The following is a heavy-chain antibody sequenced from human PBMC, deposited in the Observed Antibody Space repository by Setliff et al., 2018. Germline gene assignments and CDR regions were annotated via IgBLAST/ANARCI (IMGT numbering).Heavy chain of an antibody. J-gene: IGHJ4*02. CDR1: GESFSNNY. Sequence: SETLSLTCSVYGESFSNNYWSWIRQSPGKGLEWIGESDHGGNINYNPSLVSRVTISIDTSKSQFSLRLSSVTAADTAVYYCARQRRIWNDLDYFDYWGQGTLVTVSS. CDR2: SDHGGNI. V-gene: IGHV4-34*01. D-gene: IGHD1-1*01. CDR3: ARQRRIWNDLDYFDY.